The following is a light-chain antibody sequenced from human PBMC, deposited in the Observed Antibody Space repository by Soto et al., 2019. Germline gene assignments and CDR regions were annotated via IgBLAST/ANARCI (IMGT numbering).Light chain of an antibody. CDR3: CSYAGSYTVV. Sequence: QSALTQPRSVSGSPGQSGTISCTGTSSDVGTYNYVSWYQQHPDRAPKLLICDVSNRPSGVPDRFSGSKSGNTAYLTISGLQAEDEADYYCCSYAGSYTVVFGGGTKLTV. CDR1: SSDVGTYNY. J-gene: IGLJ2*01. CDR2: DVS. V-gene: IGLV2-11*01.